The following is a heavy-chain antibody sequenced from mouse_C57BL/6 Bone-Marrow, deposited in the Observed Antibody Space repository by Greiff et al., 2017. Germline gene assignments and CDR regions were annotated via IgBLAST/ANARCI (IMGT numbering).Heavy chain of an antibody. Sequence: QVQLQQPGAELVRPGSSVKLSCKASGYTFTSYWMHWVKQRPIQGLEWIGNIDPSDSETHYNQKFKDKATLTVDKSSSTAYMQLSSLTSDDSAVYYGARKGYGSSYYAMDYWGQGTSVTVSS. J-gene: IGHJ4*01. CDR1: GYTFTSYW. CDR3: ARKGYGSSYYAMDY. CDR2: IDPSDSET. D-gene: IGHD1-1*01. V-gene: IGHV1-52*01.